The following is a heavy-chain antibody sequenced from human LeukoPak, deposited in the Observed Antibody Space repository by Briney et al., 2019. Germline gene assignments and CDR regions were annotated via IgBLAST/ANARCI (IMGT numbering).Heavy chain of an antibody. V-gene: IGHV4-59*01. Sequence: SPSETLSLTCTVSGGSISSDYWSWIRQPPGKGLEWIGYIYYSGSTNYNPALKSRVTISVDTSKNQFSLKLSSVTAADTAVYYCARGGEWFDYWGQGTLVTVSS. CDR2: IYYSGST. CDR3: ARGGEWFDY. J-gene: IGHJ4*02. CDR1: GGSISSDY. D-gene: IGHD3-3*01.